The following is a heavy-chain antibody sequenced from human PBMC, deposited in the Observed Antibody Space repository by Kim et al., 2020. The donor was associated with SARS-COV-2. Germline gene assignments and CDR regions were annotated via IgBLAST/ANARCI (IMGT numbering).Heavy chain of an antibody. V-gene: IGHV4-31*02. CDR2: ST. D-gene: IGHD3-10*01. J-gene: IGHJ4*02. Sequence: STYYNPSLKSRVTISVDTSKNQFSLKLSSVTAADTAVYYCARDGSGSYPYWGQGTLVTVSS. CDR3: ARDGSGSYPY.